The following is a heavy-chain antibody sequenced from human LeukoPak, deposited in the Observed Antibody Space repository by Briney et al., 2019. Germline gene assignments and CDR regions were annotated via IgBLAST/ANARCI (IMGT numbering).Heavy chain of an antibody. D-gene: IGHD1-26*01. J-gene: IGHJ4*02. CDR1: GFTFSSYE. CDR3: ARGVGIVGATHGGIDY. Sequence: GGSLRLSCAASGFTFSSYEMNWVRQAPGKGLEWVSYISSSGSTIYYADSVKGRFTISRDNAKNSLYLQMNSLRAEDTAVYYCARGVGIVGATHGGIDYWGQGTLVTVSS. CDR2: ISSSGSTI. V-gene: IGHV3-48*03.